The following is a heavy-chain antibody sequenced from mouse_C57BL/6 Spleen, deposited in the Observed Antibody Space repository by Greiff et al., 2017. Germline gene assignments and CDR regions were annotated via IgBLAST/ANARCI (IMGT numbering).Heavy chain of an antibody. CDR3: ASPYYYGSSHWYFDV. J-gene: IGHJ1*03. Sequence: VQLQQSGAELVKPGASVKLSCKASGYTFTSYWMHWVKQRPGQGLEWIGMIHPNSGSTNYNEKFKSKATLTVDKSSSTAYMQLSSLTSEDSAVYYCASPYYYGSSHWYFDVWGTGTTVTVSS. CDR2: IHPNSGST. D-gene: IGHD1-1*01. V-gene: IGHV1-64*01. CDR1: GYTFTSYW.